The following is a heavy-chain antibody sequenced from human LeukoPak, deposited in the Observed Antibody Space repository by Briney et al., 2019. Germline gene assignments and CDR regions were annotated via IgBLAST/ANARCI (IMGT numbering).Heavy chain of an antibody. Sequence: ASVKVSCKASRCAFTSYGISWVRQAPGQGLEWMGWISAYNGNTNYAQKLQGRVTMTTDTSTSTAYMELRSLRSDDTAVYYCARMKYYYGSGGYYNVDYWGQGTLVTVSS. CDR3: ARMKYYYGSGGYYNVDY. CDR2: ISAYNGNT. CDR1: RCAFTSYG. V-gene: IGHV1-18*01. J-gene: IGHJ4*02. D-gene: IGHD3-10*01.